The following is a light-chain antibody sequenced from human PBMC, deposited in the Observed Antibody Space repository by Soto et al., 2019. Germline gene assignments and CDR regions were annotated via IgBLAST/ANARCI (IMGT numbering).Light chain of an antibody. Sequence: QSVLTQPASVSGSPGQSITISCTGYSSDIGDYKYVSWYKQHPGKAPKLMIYDVSNRPSGVSNRFSGSKSGNTASLTISGLQAEDEADYYCSSYTSTNFVIFGGGTKVTVL. CDR1: SSDIGDYKY. CDR3: SSYTSTNFVI. CDR2: DVS. J-gene: IGLJ2*01. V-gene: IGLV2-14*01.